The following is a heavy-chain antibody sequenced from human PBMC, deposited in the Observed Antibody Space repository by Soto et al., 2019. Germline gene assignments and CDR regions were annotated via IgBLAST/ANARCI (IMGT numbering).Heavy chain of an antibody. CDR3: ARAIGWFGELLGGYYFDY. J-gene: IGHJ4*02. D-gene: IGHD3-10*01. V-gene: IGHV4-30-2*01. CDR1: GGSISSGGYS. CDR2: IYHSGST. Sequence: QLQLQESGSGLVKPSQTLSLTCAVSGGSISSGGYSWSWIRQPPGKGLEWIGYIYHSGSTYYNPSLKSRVTISVDRSQNQFSLKLSSVTAADTAVYYCARAIGWFGELLGGYYFDYWGQGTLVTVSS.